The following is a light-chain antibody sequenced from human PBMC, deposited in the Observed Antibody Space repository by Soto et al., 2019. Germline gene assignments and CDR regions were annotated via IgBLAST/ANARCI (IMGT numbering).Light chain of an antibody. CDR3: SSYTSSSTHYV. CDR2: DVS. CDR1: SSVVGGYNY. Sequence: QSVLTQPASVSGSPGQSITISCTGTSSVVGGYNYVSWYQQHPGKAPKLMIYDVSNRPSGVSNRFSGSKSGNTASLTISGLQAEDEADYYCSSYTSSSTHYVFGTGTKLTVL. V-gene: IGLV2-14*01. J-gene: IGLJ1*01.